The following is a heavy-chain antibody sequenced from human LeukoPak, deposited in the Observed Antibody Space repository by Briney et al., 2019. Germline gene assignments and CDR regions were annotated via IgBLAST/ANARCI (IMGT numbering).Heavy chain of an antibody. Sequence: PSETLSLTCTVSGGSISSYYWSWIRQPPGKGLEWIGYIYYSGSTNYNPSLKSRVTISVDTSKNQFSLKLSSVTAADTAVYYCARAAAAGPFDYWGQGTLVTVSS. V-gene: IGHV4-59*12. CDR2: IYYSGST. D-gene: IGHD6-13*01. J-gene: IGHJ4*02. CDR1: GGSISSYY. CDR3: ARAAAAGPFDY.